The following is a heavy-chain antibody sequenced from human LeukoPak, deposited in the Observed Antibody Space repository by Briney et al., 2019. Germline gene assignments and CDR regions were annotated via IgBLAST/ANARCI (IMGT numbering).Heavy chain of an antibody. J-gene: IGHJ4*02. V-gene: IGHV3-30-3*01. CDR2: ISYDGSNK. CDR1: GFTFSSYA. D-gene: IGHD3-22*01. CDR3: ARDSLAIEVRFPGDSSGYYYAYYFDY. Sequence: GGSLRLSCAASGFTFSSYAMHWVRQAPGKGLEWVAVISYDGSNKYYADSVKGRFTISRDNSKNTLYLQMNSLRAEDTAVYYCARDSLAIEVRFPGDSSGYYYAYYFDYWGQGTLVTVSS.